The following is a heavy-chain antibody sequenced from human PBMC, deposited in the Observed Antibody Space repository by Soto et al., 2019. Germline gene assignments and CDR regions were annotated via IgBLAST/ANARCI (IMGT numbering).Heavy chain of an antibody. V-gene: IGHV3-13*01. CDR2: IGTAGDT. D-gene: IGHD6-6*01. J-gene: IGHJ6*02. CDR3: ARARSIAARPGYGMDV. Sequence: PGGSLRLSCAASGFTFSSYDMHWVRQATGKGLEWVSAIGTAGDTYYPGSVKGRFTISRENAKNSLYLQMNSLRAEDTAVYYCARARSIAARPGYGMDVWGQGTTVTVSS. CDR1: GFTFSSYD.